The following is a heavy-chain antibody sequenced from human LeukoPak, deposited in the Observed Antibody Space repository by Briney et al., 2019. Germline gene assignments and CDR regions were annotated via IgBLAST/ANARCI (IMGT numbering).Heavy chain of an antibody. CDR3: AREGSYSSWFDP. J-gene: IGHJ5*02. D-gene: IGHD1-26*01. CDR1: GFTFSSYE. V-gene: IGHV3-20*04. CDR2: INWNGGST. Sequence: GGSLRLSCAASGFTFSSYEMSWVRQAPGKGLEWVSGINWNGGSTGYADSVKGRFTISRDNAKNSLYLQMNSLRAEDTALYYCAREGSYSSWFDPWGQGTLVTVSS.